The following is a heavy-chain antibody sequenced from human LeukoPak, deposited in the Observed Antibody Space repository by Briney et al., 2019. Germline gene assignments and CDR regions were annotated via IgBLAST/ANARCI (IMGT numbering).Heavy chain of an antibody. CDR3: ARVQYGDTGYYYFDY. CDR2: IYHSGST. CDR1: GYSISSGYY. Sequence: SETLSLTCTVSGYSISSGYYWGWIRQPPGKGLEWIGSIYHSGSTYYNPSLKSRVTISVDTSKNQFSLKLSSVTAADTAVYYCARVQYGDTGYYYFDYWGQGTLVTVSS. D-gene: IGHD4-17*01. V-gene: IGHV4-38-2*02. J-gene: IGHJ4*02.